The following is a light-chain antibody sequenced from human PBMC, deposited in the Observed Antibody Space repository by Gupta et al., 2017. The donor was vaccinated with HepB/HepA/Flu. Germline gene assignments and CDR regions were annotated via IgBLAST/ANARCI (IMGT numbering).Light chain of an antibody. V-gene: IGLV1-51*02. Sequence: QSVLTQPPSVSAAPGQKVTLSCSGSSSTIGNNHVLWYQHLPGTAPKLLIYENDKRPSGIPDRFSGSKSGTSATLTITGLQTGDEADYYCLTWDTSLSVSLFGGGTKLTVL. J-gene: IGLJ3*02. CDR1: SSTIGNNH. CDR3: LTWDTSLSVSL. CDR2: END.